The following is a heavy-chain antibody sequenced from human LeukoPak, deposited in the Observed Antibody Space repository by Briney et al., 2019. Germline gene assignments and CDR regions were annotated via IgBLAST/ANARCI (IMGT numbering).Heavy chain of an antibody. D-gene: IGHD3-10*01. CDR3: AGGGSGSYHLDY. Sequence: GGSLRLSCAASGFTFSDYYMSWIRQAPGKGLEWVSVIYSGGSTYYADSVKGRFTISRDSSKNTLYLQMNSLRAEDTAVYYCAGGGSGSYHLDYWGQGTLVTVPS. V-gene: IGHV3-53*01. CDR2: IYSGGST. J-gene: IGHJ4*02. CDR1: GFTFSDYY.